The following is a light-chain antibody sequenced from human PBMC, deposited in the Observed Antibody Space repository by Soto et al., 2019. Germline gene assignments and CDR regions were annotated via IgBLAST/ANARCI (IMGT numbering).Light chain of an antibody. CDR1: QAIKDD. CDR2: RSS. V-gene: IGKV1-6*01. J-gene: IGKJ5*01. Sequence: IQMTQSPSSLSASVGDRVTITCRASQAIKDDLVWYQQRPGKAPKLLIYRSSNLQSGVPSRFSGSGSGTDFTLTISSLQPEDFATYYCLQDYNYPYTFGQGTRLEIK. CDR3: LQDYNYPYT.